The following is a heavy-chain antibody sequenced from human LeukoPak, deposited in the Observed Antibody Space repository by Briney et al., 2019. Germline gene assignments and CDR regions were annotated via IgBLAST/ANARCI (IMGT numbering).Heavy chain of an antibody. J-gene: IGHJ6*03. CDR3: ARVRFSSSTGDYYYYMDV. D-gene: IGHD6-6*01. Sequence: SRTLSLTCAISGDSVSSNSAAWNWIRQSPSRGLEWLGRTYYRSKWYNDYAVSVKSRITINPDTSKNQFSLQLNSVTPEDTAVYYCARVRFSSSTGDYYYYMDVWGKGTTVTVSS. V-gene: IGHV6-1*01. CDR1: GDSVSSNSAA. CDR2: TYYRSKWYN.